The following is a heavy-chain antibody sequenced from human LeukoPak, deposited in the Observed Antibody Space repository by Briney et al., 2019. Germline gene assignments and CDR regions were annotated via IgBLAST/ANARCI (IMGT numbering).Heavy chain of an antibody. CDR1: GGSITSYY. V-gene: IGHV4-59*01. Sequence: KTSETLSLTCTVSGGSITSYYWSWIRQPPGKGLEWIACMYYSGSTNYNPSLKSRVTISVDTSKNQFSLKLSSVTAADTAVYYCARIAAKVKYYFDYWGQGTLVTVSS. D-gene: IGHD6-13*01. CDR2: MYYSGST. CDR3: ARIAAKVKYYFDY. J-gene: IGHJ4*02.